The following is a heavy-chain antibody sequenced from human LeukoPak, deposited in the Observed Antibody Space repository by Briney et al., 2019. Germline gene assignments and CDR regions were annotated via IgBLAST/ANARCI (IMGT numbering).Heavy chain of an antibody. CDR1: GGTFSSYA. CDR3: ARVSFTPSHDYGLGAFDI. CDR2: IIPIFGTA. V-gene: IGHV1-69*05. D-gene: IGHD4-17*01. Sequence: GASVKVSCKASGGTFSSYAISWVRQAPGQGLEWMGGIIPIFGTANYAQKFQGRVTMTTDTSTSTAYMELRSLRSDDTAVYYCARVSFTPSHDYGLGAFDIWGQGTMVTVSS. J-gene: IGHJ3*02.